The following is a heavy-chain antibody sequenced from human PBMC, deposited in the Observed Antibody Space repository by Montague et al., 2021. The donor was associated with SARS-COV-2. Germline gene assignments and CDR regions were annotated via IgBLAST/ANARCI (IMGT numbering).Heavy chain of an antibody. CDR1: GFTFSRNS. CDR3: ARGGEIDVWAPFGH. V-gene: IGHV3-21*01. CDR2: ISSYTLHT. D-gene: IGHD3-16*01. J-gene: IGHJ4*02. Sequence: SLRLSCATFGFTFSRNSMNWVRQAPGKGLEWVSTISSYTLHTFYAESVKGRFTISRDNAKNELYLQMNSLRAEDMAVYYCARGGEIDVWAPFGHWGQGTLVTVSS.